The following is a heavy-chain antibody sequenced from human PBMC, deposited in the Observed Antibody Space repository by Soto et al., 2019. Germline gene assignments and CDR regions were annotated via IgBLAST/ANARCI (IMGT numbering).Heavy chain of an antibody. V-gene: IGHV4-30-4*01. CDR2: IYYSGST. Sequence: PSETLSLTCTVSGGSISSGDYYWSWIRQPPGKGLEWIGYIYYSGSTYYNPSLKSRVTISVDTSKNQFSLKLSSVTAADTAVYYCARDHYSYGYLHFDYWGQGTLVTVSS. CDR1: GGSISSGDYY. CDR3: ARDHYSYGYLHFDY. D-gene: IGHD5-18*01. J-gene: IGHJ4*02.